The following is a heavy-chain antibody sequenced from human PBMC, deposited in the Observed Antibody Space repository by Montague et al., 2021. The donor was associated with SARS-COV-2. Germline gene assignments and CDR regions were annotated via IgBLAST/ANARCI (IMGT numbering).Heavy chain of an antibody. CDR2: ISYDGSSK. CDR3: ANEDSSSWSSPFDY. J-gene: IGHJ4*02. V-gene: IGHV3-30*18. CDR1: GFTFSSYG. D-gene: IGHD6-13*01. Sequence: SLRLSCAASGFTFSSYGMHWVRQAPGKGLEWVAVISYDGSSKYYADSVKGRFTISRDNSKNTLYLQMNSLRAEDTAVYYCANEDSSSWSSPFDYWGQGTLVTVSS.